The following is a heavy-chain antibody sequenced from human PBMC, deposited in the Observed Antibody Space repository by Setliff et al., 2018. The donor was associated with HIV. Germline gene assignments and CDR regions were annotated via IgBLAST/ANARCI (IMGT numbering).Heavy chain of an antibody. Sequence: SETLSLTCAVYGGSFSDHNWSWIRQSPGRGLEWIGEINYSGGTNYNPSLKSRVTISADTSKNQFSLKMRSVTAGDTAVYYCARQYGGNSPVSYWYFDLWGRGTLVTVSS. CDR1: GGSFSDHN. CDR3: ARQYGGNSPVSYWYFDL. J-gene: IGHJ2*01. V-gene: IGHV4-34*01. D-gene: IGHD2-21*02. CDR2: INYSGGT.